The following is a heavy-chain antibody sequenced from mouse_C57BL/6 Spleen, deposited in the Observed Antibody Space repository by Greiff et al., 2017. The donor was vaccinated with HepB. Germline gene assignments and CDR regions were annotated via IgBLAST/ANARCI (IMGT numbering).Heavy chain of an antibody. CDR3: ARLTTVVPYYFDY. J-gene: IGHJ2*01. CDR2: IDPSDSET. Sequence: VKQRPIQGLEWIGNIDPSDSETHYNQKFKDKATLTVDKSSSTAYMQLSSLTSEDSAVYYCARLTTVVPYYFDYWGQGTTLTVSS. D-gene: IGHD1-1*01. V-gene: IGHV1-52*01.